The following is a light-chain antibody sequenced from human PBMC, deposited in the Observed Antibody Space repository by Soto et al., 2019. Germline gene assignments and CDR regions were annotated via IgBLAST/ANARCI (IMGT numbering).Light chain of an antibody. CDR1: QRVNSSY. V-gene: IGKV3-20*01. CDR2: GAS. CDR3: QQYVNSPVT. J-gene: IGKJ2*01. Sequence: EIVLTQSPDTLYLSPGEGATLSCRASQRVNSSYLAWYQQKPGQATRLLISGASDRATGVPARVSGSGYGTDFTLTISRLEPEDFAVYYCQQYVNSPVTFGQGTKLQIK.